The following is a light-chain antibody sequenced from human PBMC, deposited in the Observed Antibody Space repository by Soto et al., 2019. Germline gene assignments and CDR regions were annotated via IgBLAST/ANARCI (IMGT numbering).Light chain of an antibody. Sequence: QSALTQPASVSGSPGQSITISCTGTRSDVGGYNYVSWYQQHPGKAPKLMIFEVNNRPSGVSNRFSGSKSGNTASLTISGLQAEDEADYFCSSFTSTNPWVFGGGTQLTVL. CDR2: EVN. CDR1: RSDVGGYNY. V-gene: IGLV2-14*01. J-gene: IGLJ3*02. CDR3: SSFTSTNPWV.